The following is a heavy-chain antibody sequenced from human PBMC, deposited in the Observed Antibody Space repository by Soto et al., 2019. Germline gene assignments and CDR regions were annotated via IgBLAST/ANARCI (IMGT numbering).Heavy chain of an antibody. CDR2: IYYSGST. D-gene: IGHD3-22*01. J-gene: IGHJ4*02. CDR1: GGSISSGDYY. V-gene: IGHV4-30-4*01. CDR3: AREQMIVVVFDY. Sequence: ASETVSLTCTVSGGSISSGDYYWSWIRQPPGKGLEWIGYIYYSGSTYYNPSLKSRVTISVDTSKNQFSLKLSSVTAADTAVYYCAREQMIVVVFDYWGQGTLVTVSS.